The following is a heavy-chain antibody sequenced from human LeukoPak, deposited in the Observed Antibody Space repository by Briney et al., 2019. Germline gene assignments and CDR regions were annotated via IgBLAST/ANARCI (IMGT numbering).Heavy chain of an antibody. CDR3: ARATRGGTTARYYFDY. D-gene: IGHD1-1*01. J-gene: IGHJ4*02. CDR1: GYTFTSYD. Sequence: ASVKVSCKASGYTFTSYDINWVRQATGQGLEWMGWMNPNSGNTGYAQKFQGRVTMTRNTSISTAYMELSSLRSEDTAVYYCARATRGGTTARYYFDYWGQGTSVTVSS. CDR2: MNPNSGNT. V-gene: IGHV1-8*01.